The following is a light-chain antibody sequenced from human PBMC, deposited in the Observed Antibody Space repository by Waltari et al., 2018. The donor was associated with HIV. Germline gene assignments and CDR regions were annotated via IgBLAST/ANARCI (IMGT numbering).Light chain of an antibody. J-gene: IGLJ2*01. CDR1: SGHSSYA. CDR2: LNSDGSH. V-gene: IGLV4-69*01. Sequence: QLVLTQSPSASASLGASVKLTCTLSSGHSSYAIAWHQQQPEKGPRYLMKLNSDGSHSKGDWIPYRFSGSSSGAERYLTISSLQSEDEADYYCQTWDTGILFGGGTKLTVL. CDR3: QTWDTGIL.